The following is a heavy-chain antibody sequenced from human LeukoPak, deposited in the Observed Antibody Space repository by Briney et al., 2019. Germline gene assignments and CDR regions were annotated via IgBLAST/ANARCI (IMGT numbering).Heavy chain of an antibody. J-gene: IGHJ4*02. CDR2: ISGSGGCT. CDR1: GFTVSSNY. Sequence: GGSLRLSCAASGFTVSSNYMSWVRQAPGKGLEWVSAISGSGGCTYYADSVKGRFTISRDNSKNTLYLQMNSLRAEDTAVYYCAKEMEMATTFDYWGQGTLVTVSS. CDR3: AKEMEMATTFDY. D-gene: IGHD5-24*01. V-gene: IGHV3-23*01.